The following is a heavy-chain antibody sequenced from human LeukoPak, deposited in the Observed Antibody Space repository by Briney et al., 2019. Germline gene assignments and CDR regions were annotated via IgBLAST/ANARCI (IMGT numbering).Heavy chain of an antibody. D-gene: IGHD4-17*01. Sequence: PSETLSLTCTVSGGSISSGGYYWSWIRQHPGKGLEWIGYIYYSGSTYYNPSLKSRVTISVDTSKNQFSLKLSSVTAADTAVYYCASLRLFTVTTNPGVDYWGQGTLVTVSS. CDR1: GGSISSGGYY. CDR2: IYYSGST. J-gene: IGHJ4*02. V-gene: IGHV4-31*03. CDR3: ASLRLFTVTTNPGVDY.